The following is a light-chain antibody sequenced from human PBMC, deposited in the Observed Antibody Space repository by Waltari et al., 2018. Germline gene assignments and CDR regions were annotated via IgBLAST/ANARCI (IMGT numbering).Light chain of an antibody. CDR3: LQSSQWPYA. CDR2: KVS. CDR1: QSLVQSDGSIF. J-gene: IGKJ2*01. Sequence: DVVMTQSPLSLAITLGQPASISCWSSQSLVQSDGSIFLNWFHQKPGQSPRRLIYKVSNRESGVPDRFSGSGSGTDFTLKISSVEAEDVGIYYCLQSSQWPYAFGQGTKLEIK. V-gene: IGKV2-30*02.